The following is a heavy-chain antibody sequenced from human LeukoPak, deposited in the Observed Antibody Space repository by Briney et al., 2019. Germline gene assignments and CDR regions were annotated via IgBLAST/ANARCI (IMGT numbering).Heavy chain of an antibody. CDR3: ENDLTMVRDR. CDR1: GFTFNSYA. J-gene: IGHJ4*02. CDR2: ISDNGNNG. Sequence: GGSLRLSCAASGFTFNSYAMHWVRQAPGKGLEWVAVISDNGNNGYYADSVKGRFTISRDNAKNSLYLQMNSLRAEDTAVYYCENDLTMVRDRGGQGTLVTVSS. V-gene: IGHV3-30*04. D-gene: IGHD3-10*01.